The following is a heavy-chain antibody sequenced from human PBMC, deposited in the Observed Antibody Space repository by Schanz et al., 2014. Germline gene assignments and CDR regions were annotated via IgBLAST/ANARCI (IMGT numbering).Heavy chain of an antibody. V-gene: IGHV3-30*02. Sequence: QVQLVESGGGVVQPGGSLRLSCVASGFTFSSYRMHWVRQAPGKGLEWVALIRYDGITKYYLDSVKGRFTISRDESKSTLYLQMNSLRAEDTAVYYCAREDGTSNTRCFDYWGQGALVTVSS. CDR1: GFTFSSYR. D-gene: IGHD2-2*01. CDR2: IRYDGITK. CDR3: AREDGTSNTRCFDY. J-gene: IGHJ4*02.